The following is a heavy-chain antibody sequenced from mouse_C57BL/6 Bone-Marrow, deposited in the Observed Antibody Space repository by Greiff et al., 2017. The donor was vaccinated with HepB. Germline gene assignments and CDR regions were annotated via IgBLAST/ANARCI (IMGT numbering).Heavy chain of an antibody. J-gene: IGHJ4*01. CDR1: GYSITSGYY. Sequence: ESGPGLVKPSQSLSLTCSVTGYSITSGYYWNWIRQFPGNKLEWMGYISYDGSNNYNPSLKNRISITRDTSKNQFFLKLNSVTTEDTATYYCALLWYRRAMDYWGQGTSVTVSS. D-gene: IGHD2-1*01. CDR3: ALLWYRRAMDY. V-gene: IGHV3-6*01. CDR2: ISYDGSN.